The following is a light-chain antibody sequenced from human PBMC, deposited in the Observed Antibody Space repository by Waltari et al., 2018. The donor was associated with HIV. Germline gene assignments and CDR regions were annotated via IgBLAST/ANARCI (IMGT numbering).Light chain of an antibody. CDR1: SGHSNYA. Sequence: QLLLTQPPSASASLGASVKLTCTLSSGHSNYAIAWHQQQPGKGTRSLLKVDIDGSHTRGDGVPGRVSCSTSGADHYLTISSLQSEDEADYYCQAWGTGIRVFGGGTKLTVL. CDR2: VDIDGSH. CDR3: QAWGTGIRV. J-gene: IGLJ3*02. V-gene: IGLV4-69*01.